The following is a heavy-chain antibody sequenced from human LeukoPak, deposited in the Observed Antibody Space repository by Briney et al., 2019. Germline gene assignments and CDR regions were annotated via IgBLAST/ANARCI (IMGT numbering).Heavy chain of an antibody. Sequence: ASVKVSCKASGYTFTSYDINWVRQATGQGLEWMGWMNPNSGNTGYAQKFRGRVTMTRNTSISTAYMELSSLRSEDTAVYYCARVKTLGYCSGGSCYQFDPWGQGTLVTVSS. D-gene: IGHD2-15*01. J-gene: IGHJ5*02. CDR3: ARVKTLGYCSGGSCYQFDP. CDR1: GYTFTSYD. V-gene: IGHV1-8*01. CDR2: MNPNSGNT.